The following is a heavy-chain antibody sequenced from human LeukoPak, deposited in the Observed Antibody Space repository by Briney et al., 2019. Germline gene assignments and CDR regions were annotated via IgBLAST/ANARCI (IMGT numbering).Heavy chain of an antibody. CDR2: IIPIFGTA. CDR1: GGTFSSYA. D-gene: IGHD3-16*02. V-gene: IGHV1-69*01. J-gene: IGHJ4*02. Sequence: SVKVSCEASGGTFSSYAISWVRQAPGQGLEWMGGIIPIFGTANYAQKFQGRVTITADESTSTAYMELSSLRSEDTAVYYCASSSRLRLGELSLCDYWGQGTLVTVSS. CDR3: ASSSRLRLGELSLCDY.